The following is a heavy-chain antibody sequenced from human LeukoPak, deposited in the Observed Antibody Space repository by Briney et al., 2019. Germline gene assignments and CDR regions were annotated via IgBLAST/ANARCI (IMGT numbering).Heavy chain of an antibody. V-gene: IGHV1-8*01. D-gene: IGHD4-11*01. J-gene: IGHJ6*03. CDR1: GYTFTSYG. CDR2: MNPNSGNT. Sequence: ASVKVSCKASGYTFTSYGINWVRQATGQGLERMGWMNPNSGNTGYAQKFQGRVTMTRNTSISTAYMELSSLRSEDTAVYYCARGMTTGGTPYYYYYMDVWGKGTTVTVSS. CDR3: ARGMTTGGTPYYYYYMDV.